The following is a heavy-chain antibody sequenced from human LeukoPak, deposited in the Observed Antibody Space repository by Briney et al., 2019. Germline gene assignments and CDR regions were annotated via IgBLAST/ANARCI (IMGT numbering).Heavy chain of an antibody. J-gene: IGHJ5*02. Sequence: SETLSLTCTVSGGSISSYYWSWIRQPPGKGLEWIGYIYYSGSTNYNPSLKSRVTISVDTSKNQFSLKLSSVTAADTAVYYCARGNLDTAMVTYWFDPWGQGTLVTVSS. CDR1: GGSISSYY. D-gene: IGHD5-18*01. CDR2: IYYSGST. V-gene: IGHV4-59*01. CDR3: ARGNLDTAMVTYWFDP.